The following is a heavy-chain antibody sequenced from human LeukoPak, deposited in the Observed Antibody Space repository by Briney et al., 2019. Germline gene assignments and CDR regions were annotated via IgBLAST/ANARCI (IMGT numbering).Heavy chain of an antibody. D-gene: IGHD3-9*01. CDR3: ARDEHDILTGYYHPPLLYGMDV. J-gene: IGHJ6*02. CDR1: GFTFSSYA. Sequence: GGSLRLSCAASGFTFSSYAMSWVRQAPGKGLEWVSSISSSSSYIYYADSVKGRFTISRDNAKNSLYLQMNSLRAEDTAVYYCARDEHDILTGYYHPPLLYGMDVWGQGTTVTVSS. V-gene: IGHV3-21*01. CDR2: ISSSSSYI.